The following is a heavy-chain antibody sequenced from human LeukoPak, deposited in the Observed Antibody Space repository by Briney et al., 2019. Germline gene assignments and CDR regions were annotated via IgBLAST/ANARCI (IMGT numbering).Heavy chain of an antibody. V-gene: IGHV4-61*02. J-gene: IGHJ4*02. Sequence: PSETLSLTCTVSGGSISSGSYYWSWIRQPAGKGLEWIGRICTSGSTNYNPSLKSRVTISVDTSMNQFSLKLSSVTAADTSVYYCARGGRSSGSYFYFDYWGQGTLVPVSS. CDR2: ICTSGST. CDR1: GGSISSGSYY. D-gene: IGHD3-10*01. CDR3: ARGGRSSGSYFYFDY.